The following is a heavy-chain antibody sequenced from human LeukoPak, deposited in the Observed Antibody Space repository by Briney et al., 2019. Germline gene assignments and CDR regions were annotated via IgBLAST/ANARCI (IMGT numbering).Heavy chain of an antibody. V-gene: IGHV3-23*01. D-gene: IGHD3-16*01. CDR3: AKGKVNHDGALDI. CDR2: ISGSVSGSGDST. J-gene: IGHJ3*02. Sequence: GGSLSLSCAASGFSFGSYAMSWVRQAPGKGLEWVSEISGSVSGSGDSTHYADSVKGRFTISRDNSKKTLFLQVNSLRAEDTAVYYCAKGKVNHDGALDIWGQGTVVTVSS. CDR1: GFSFGSYA.